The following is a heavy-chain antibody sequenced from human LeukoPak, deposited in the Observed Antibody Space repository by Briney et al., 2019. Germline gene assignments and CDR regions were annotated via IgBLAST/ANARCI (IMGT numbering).Heavy chain of an antibody. CDR1: GFTFSMSA. CDR2: ITYNGGST. CDR3: VKDRPGESDF. D-gene: IGHD6-6*01. V-gene: IGHV3-64D*06. J-gene: IGHJ4*02. Sequence: GGSLTLSCSASGFTFSMSAMYWVRQAPGRGLQYVSAITYNGGSTYYADSVKGRFTISRDNSKNTLYLQMSSLRAEDTAVYYCVKDRPGESDFWGQGTLVTVSP.